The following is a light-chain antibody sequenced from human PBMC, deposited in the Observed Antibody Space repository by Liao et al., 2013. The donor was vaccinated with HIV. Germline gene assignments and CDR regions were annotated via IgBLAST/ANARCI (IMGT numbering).Light chain of an antibody. CDR1: QLGNKN. V-gene: IGLV3-1*01. CDR2: EDD. J-gene: IGLJ3*02. CDR3: QVWDSSSDRV. Sequence: SYELTQPPSVSVSPGQTASITCSGDQLGNKNICWYQQKPGQSPVLVIYEDDKRPSGIPERFSGSNSGTTATLAISGAQALDEADYYCQVWDSSSDRVFGGGTKLTVL.